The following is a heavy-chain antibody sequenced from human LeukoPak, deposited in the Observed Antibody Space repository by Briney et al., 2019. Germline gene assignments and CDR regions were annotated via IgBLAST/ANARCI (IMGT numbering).Heavy chain of an antibody. V-gene: IGHV4-4*07. CDR1: GGSISSFY. CDR2: ISTSGST. Sequence: PSETLSLTCAVSGGSISSFYWNWIRQPAGKGLEWIGRISTSGSTNYNPSLKSRATMSVDTSKNQFSLKLSSVTAADTAVYYCARVGAAAGTPVWDSQYYIVGRGKGTTVTVSS. J-gene: IGHJ6*04. D-gene: IGHD6-13*01. CDR3: ARVGAAAGTPVWDSQYYIVG.